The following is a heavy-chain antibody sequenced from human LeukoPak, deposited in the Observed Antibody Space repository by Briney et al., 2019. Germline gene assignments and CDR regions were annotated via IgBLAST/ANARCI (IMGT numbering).Heavy chain of an antibody. CDR1: GFTFSSYW. Sequence: GGSLRLSCAASGFTFSSYWLHWVRQPPGKGLVWVSPINSDGSSTSYADSVKGRFTISRDNAKNTLSLQMNSLRAEDTAVYYCARVGGSNAFDIWGQGTMVIVSS. D-gene: IGHD1-26*01. CDR3: ARVGGSNAFDI. CDR2: INSDGSST. J-gene: IGHJ3*02. V-gene: IGHV3-74*01.